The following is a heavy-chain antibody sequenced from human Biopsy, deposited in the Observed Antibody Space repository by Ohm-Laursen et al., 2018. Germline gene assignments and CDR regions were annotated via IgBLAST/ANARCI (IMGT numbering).Heavy chain of an antibody. D-gene: IGHD3-16*01. V-gene: IGHV1-2*02. CDR1: GYAVTDYF. CDR2: ISPNSGGT. J-gene: IGHJ3*01. Sequence: VSVKVSCKGSGYAVTDYFLHWLRQAPGQGPEWMGWISPNSGGTNYAQKFQGRVTMTTDTSTSTVYLELRRLISDDTAVYYCARDIMNRIAGLVARSDVFDVWGQGTLVTVSS. CDR3: ARDIMNRIAGLVARSDVFDV.